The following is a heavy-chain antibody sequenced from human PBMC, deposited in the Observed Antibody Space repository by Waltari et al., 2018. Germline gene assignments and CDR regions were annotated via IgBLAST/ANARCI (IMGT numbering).Heavy chain of an antibody. CDR3: ARDLVATPP. Sequence: EVQLVVSGGDLVQPGGSLRLSCAASGSTFSRSWMTWVRQAPGKGLEWVGNIQQNGSEKWYADSVRGRFTISRDNAMNSLYLQMNSLRVEDTAVYYCARDLVATPPWGQGTLVTVSS. V-gene: IGHV3-7*01. CDR1: GSTFSRSW. CDR2: IQQNGSEK. J-gene: IGHJ5*02. D-gene: IGHD2-21*02.